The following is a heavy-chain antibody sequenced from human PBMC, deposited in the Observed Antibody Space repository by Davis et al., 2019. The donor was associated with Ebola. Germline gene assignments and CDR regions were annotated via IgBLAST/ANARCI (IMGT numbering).Heavy chain of an antibody. J-gene: IGHJ4*02. V-gene: IGHV3-73*01. CDR2: VRSKANSYAT. D-gene: IGHD6-19*01. CDR1: GFTFSGSA. CDR3: TVFAIAVAGTLADY. Sequence: GESLKISCAASGFTFSGSAMHWVRQPSGKGLEWVGRVRSKANSYATAYAASVKGRFTISRDDSKNTSYLQMNSLKTEDTAVYYCTVFAIAVAGTLADYWGQGTLVTVSS.